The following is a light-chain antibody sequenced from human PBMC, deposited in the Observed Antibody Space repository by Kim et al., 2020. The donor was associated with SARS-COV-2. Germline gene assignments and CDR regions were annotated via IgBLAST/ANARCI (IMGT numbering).Light chain of an antibody. CDR3: QTWGTGAWV. J-gene: IGLJ3*02. V-gene: IGLV4-69*01. CDR2: LNSDGSH. Sequence: QLVLTQSPSASASLGASVKLTCTLSSGHRSYAIAWHQQQPEKGPRYLMKLNSDGSHRKGDGIPDRFSGSSSGAERYLTMSSLQSEDEADYYCQTWGTGAWVFGGGTQLTVL. CDR1: SGHRSYA.